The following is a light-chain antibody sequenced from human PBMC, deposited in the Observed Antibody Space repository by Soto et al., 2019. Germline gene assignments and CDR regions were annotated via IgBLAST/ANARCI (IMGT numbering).Light chain of an antibody. CDR2: WAS. Sequence: DIVMNQSPDSLTVSLGERATINCKSSQSILYSSNNKKYLAWYQQRPGQSPKLLIYWASTRESGVPDRFSGSGSGTDFTLTISSLQAEDVAVYYCQQYYTTPWTFGQGTKVEIK. CDR1: QSILYSSNNKKY. J-gene: IGKJ1*01. CDR3: QQYYTTPWT. V-gene: IGKV4-1*01.